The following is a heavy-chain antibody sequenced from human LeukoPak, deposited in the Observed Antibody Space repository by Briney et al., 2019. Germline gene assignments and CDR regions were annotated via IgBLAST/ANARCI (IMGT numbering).Heavy chain of an antibody. Sequence: GGSLRLSCAASGFTFSSYWMTWVRQARGKGLEWVANINQDGGEKSYVDSVKGRFTISRDNAKSSLFLQLNSLRVDDTAVYYCAREIPEGFYGSGSDFWGQGTLVTVAS. V-gene: IGHV3-7*01. J-gene: IGHJ4*02. CDR3: AREIPEGFYGSGSDF. CDR2: INQDGGEK. CDR1: GFTFSSYW. D-gene: IGHD3-10*01.